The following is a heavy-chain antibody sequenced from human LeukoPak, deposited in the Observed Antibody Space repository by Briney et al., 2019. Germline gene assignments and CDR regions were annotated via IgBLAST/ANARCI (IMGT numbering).Heavy chain of an antibody. CDR3: ARGCAAVKRNWFDP. Sequence: SETLSLTCAVYGGSFSGYYWSWIRQPPGKGLEWIGEINHSGSTNYNPSLKSRVTISVDTSKNQFSLKLSSVTAADTAVYYCARGCAAVKRNWFDPWGQGTLVTVSS. CDR2: INHSGST. D-gene: IGHD6-13*01. J-gene: IGHJ5*02. CDR1: GGSFSGYY. V-gene: IGHV4-34*01.